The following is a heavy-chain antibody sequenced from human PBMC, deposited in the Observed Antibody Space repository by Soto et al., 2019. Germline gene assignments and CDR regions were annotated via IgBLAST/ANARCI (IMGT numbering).Heavy chain of an antibody. CDR1: GFTFSSYA. CDR2: ISGSGGST. CDR3: AKAPRGYDSYYYGMDV. V-gene: IGHV3-23*01. D-gene: IGHD5-12*01. J-gene: IGHJ6*02. Sequence: GGSLRLSCAASGFTFSSYAMSWVRQAPGKGLEWVSAISGSGGSTYYADSVKGRFTISRDNSKNTLYLQMNSLRAEDTAVYYCAKAPRGYDSYYYGMDVWGQGTTVTVSS.